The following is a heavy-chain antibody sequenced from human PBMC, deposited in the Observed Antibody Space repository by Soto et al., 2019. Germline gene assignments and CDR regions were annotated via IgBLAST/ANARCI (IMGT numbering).Heavy chain of an antibody. Sequence: AGGSLRLSCAASGFTFSSYGMHWVRQAPGKGLEWVAVISYDGSNKYYADSVKGRFTISRDNSKNTLYLQMNSLRAEDTAVYYCAKDHKLWTLGYWGQGTLVTVSS. CDR2: ISYDGSNK. CDR3: AKDHKLWTLGY. D-gene: IGHD5-18*01. CDR1: GFTFSSYG. V-gene: IGHV3-30*18. J-gene: IGHJ4*02.